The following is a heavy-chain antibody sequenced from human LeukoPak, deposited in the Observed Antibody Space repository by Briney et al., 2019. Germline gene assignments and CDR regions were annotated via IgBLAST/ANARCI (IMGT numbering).Heavy chain of an antibody. CDR2: IYYSGST. CDR3: ARVVGATTMDY. Sequence: PSETLSLTCTVSGGSISSYYWSWIRQPPGKGLEWIGYIYYSGSTNYNPSLKSRVTISVDTSKNQFSLKLSSVTAADTAVYYCARVVGATTMDYWGQGTLVTVSS. V-gene: IGHV4-59*12. J-gene: IGHJ4*02. CDR1: GGSISSYY. D-gene: IGHD1-26*01.